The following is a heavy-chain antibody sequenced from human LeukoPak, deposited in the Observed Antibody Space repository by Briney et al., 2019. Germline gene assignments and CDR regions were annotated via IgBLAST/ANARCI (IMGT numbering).Heavy chain of an antibody. J-gene: IGHJ4*02. CDR2: IYTSGST. CDR1: GGSISSGRHY. D-gene: IGHD3-3*01. Sequence: PSQTLSLTCTVTGGSISSGRHYGSCIRQPAGKGLEWIGRIYTSGSTNYNPSLKSRVTRSVDSSKTQFSLKLSSVTAADTAVYYCARASGHDFWSGYYIGYWGQGTLVTVSS. V-gene: IGHV4-61*02. CDR3: ARASGHDFWSGYYIGY.